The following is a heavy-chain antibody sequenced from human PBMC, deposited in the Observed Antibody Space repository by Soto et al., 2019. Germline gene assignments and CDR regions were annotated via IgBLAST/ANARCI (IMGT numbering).Heavy chain of an antibody. Sequence: GGSLRLSCAASGVTLSSAWVNWVRQAPGKGLEWVSGISHSGDGTYYADSVKGRLTVSRDNSKSTLHLQMSSLRAEDTAVYYCAKDLTLGSLDMWGKGTLVTVSS. D-gene: IGHD3-10*01. CDR1: GVTLSSAW. CDR3: AKDLTLGSLDM. J-gene: IGHJ3*02. V-gene: IGHV3-23*01. CDR2: ISHSGDGT.